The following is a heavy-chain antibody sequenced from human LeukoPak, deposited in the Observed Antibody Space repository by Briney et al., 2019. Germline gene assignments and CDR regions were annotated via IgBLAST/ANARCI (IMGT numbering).Heavy chain of an antibody. Sequence: GGSLRLSCAVSGFTFSGFWMSWSRQAPGKGLEWVASINSDGSEGYYADVVKGRFTISRDNAKNTLYLQMNSLRAEDTAVYYCAKGSGWFFDYWGQGTLVTVSS. J-gene: IGHJ4*02. V-gene: IGHV3-7*03. CDR3: AKGSGWFFDY. CDR1: GFTFSGFW. CDR2: INSDGSEG. D-gene: IGHD6-19*01.